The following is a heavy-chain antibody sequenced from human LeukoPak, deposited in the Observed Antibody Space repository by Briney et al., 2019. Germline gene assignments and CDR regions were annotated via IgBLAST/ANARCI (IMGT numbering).Heavy chain of an antibody. J-gene: IGHJ4*02. V-gene: IGHV3-11*01. D-gene: IGHD2-2*02. CDR1: GFTFSDYY. Sequence: GGSLRLSCAASGFTFSDYYMSWIRQAPGKGLEWVSYISSSGSTIYYADSVKGRFTISRDNAKNSLYLRMNSLRAEDTAVYYCARDHCSSTSCYIGYWGQGTLVTVSS. CDR3: ARDHCSSTSCYIGY. CDR2: ISSSGSTI.